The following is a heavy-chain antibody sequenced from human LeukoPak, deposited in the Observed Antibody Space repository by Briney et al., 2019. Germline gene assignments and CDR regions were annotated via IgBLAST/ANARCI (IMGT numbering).Heavy chain of an antibody. V-gene: IGHV1-46*01. Sequence: ASVKVSCKASGYTFTSYYMHWVRQDTGQGLEWIGIINPSGGSTSYVKKFQGRVTMTRDMPPSTDYMELSSLRSEDTAVYYCARDNSVEDTAWWFDPWGQGTLVTVSS. CDR3: ARDNSVEDTAWWFDP. D-gene: IGHD4-23*01. J-gene: IGHJ5*02. CDR2: INPSGGST. CDR1: GYTFTSYY.